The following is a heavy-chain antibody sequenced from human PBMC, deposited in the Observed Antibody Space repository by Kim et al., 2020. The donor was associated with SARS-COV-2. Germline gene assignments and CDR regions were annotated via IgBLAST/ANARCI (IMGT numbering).Heavy chain of an antibody. CDR2: IKQDGSEK. Sequence: GGSLRLSCAASGFTFSSYWMSWVRQAPGKGLEWVANIKQDGSEKYYVDSVKGRFTISRDNAKNSLYLQMNSLRAEDTAVYYCARGGDWGRYWYFDLWGRGTLVSVSS. D-gene: IGHD7-27*01. V-gene: IGHV3-7*01. J-gene: IGHJ2*01. CDR3: ARGGDWGRYWYFDL. CDR1: GFTFSSYW.